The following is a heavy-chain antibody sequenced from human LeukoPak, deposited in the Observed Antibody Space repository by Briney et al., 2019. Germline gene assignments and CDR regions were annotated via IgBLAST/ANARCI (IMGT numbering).Heavy chain of an antibody. V-gene: IGHV3-53*01. J-gene: IGHJ4*02. D-gene: IGHD3/OR15-3a*01. Sequence: GGSLRLSCTASGFTFSNNYMNWVRQAPGKGLEWVSLIYSGGSTQYSDSVKGRFTISRDNSKNTLYLQKKRLRVQNTPAYYTARDTPGLAATVIGEWGQGTLVTVSS. CDR1: GFTFSNNY. CDR2: IYSGGST. CDR3: ARDTPGLAATVIGE.